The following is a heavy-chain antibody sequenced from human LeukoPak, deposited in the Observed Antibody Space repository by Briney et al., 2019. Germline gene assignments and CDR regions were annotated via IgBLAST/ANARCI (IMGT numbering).Heavy chain of an antibody. V-gene: IGHV1-8*03. D-gene: IGHD7-27*01. Sequence: ASVKVSCKASGYTFTSYDINWVRQATGQGLEWMGWMNPNSGNTGYAQKFQGRVTITRNTSISTAYMELSSLRSEDTAVYYCARSWWATGGFDYWGQGTLVTVSS. CDR1: GYTFTSYD. J-gene: IGHJ4*02. CDR2: MNPNSGNT. CDR3: ARSWWATGGFDY.